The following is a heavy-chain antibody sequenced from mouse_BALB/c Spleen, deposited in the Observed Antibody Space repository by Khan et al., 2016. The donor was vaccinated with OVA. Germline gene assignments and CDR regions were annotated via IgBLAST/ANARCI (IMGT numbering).Heavy chain of an antibody. D-gene: IGHD1-1*01. V-gene: IGHV1S81*02. CDR2: TNPTNGRT. J-gene: IGHJ2*01. Sequence: VQLQQSGAELVKAGASVKMSCKASGYTFTSYWMHWVKQRLGQGLEWFAETNPTNGRTYYNEKFKSKATLTVEKSSSTAYMLLSGQTFEDSAVYYCARIKKIVATYFDYWGQGTTLTVSS. CDR3: ARIKKIVATYFDY. CDR1: GYTFTSYW.